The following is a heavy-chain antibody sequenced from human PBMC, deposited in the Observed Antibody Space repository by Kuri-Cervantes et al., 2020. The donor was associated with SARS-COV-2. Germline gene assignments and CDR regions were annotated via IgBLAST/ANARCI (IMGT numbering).Heavy chain of an antibody. CDR2: IYYSGIT. CDR3: ARDSGKWGWFSFAM. V-gene: IGHV4-59*01. CDR1: GGSISSYY. D-gene: IGHD3-10*01. Sequence: SETLSLTCTVSGGSISSYYWNWIRQSPGKGLEWIGNIYYSGITNYNPALKSRLTISADTSKNQLSLRLNSVTAADTALYYCARDSGKWGWFSFAMWGQGTMVTVSS. J-gene: IGHJ3*02.